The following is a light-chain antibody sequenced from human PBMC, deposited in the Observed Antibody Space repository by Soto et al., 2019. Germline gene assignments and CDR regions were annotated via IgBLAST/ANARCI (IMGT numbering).Light chain of an antibody. CDR3: QQYNNWPRT. Sequence: IGMTQSPATLSVSPGERATLTCRAGQSIDSKLAWYQQRPGQAPRLLIYDASNRATGIPARFSGSGSGTEFTLTISSLQSEDFAVYYCQQYNNWPRTFGQGTKVDIK. V-gene: IGKV3D-15*01. CDR2: DAS. J-gene: IGKJ1*01. CDR1: QSIDSK.